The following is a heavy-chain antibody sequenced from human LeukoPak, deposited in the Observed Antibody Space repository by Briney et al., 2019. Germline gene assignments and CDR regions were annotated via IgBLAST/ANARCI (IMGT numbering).Heavy chain of an antibody. CDR1: GYSISSGYY. CDR3: ARGSTGYSYGYRRYFDY. Sequence: SETLPLTCTVSGYSISSGYYWGWIRQPAGKGLEWIGRIHTSGSTNYNPSLKSRVTMSVDTSKNQFSLKLSSVTAADTAVYYCARGSTGYSYGYRRYFDYWGQGTLVTVSS. CDR2: IHTSGST. J-gene: IGHJ4*02. D-gene: IGHD5-18*01. V-gene: IGHV4-4*07.